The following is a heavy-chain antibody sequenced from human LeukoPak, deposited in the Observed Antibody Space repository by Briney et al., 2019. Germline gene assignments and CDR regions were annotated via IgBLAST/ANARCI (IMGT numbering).Heavy chain of an antibody. V-gene: IGHV4-39*01. Sequence: SETLSLTCTVSAASITSSYNYWGWIRQPPGKAMEWIGSVYYSGTTYFNPSLKSRVFMSVNVSKNQFSLKLASVTAADTTVYYCATTHCGGGSCYPLRGWFDSWGQGTLVTVSS. D-gene: IGHD2-15*01. CDR2: VYYSGTT. CDR3: ATTHCGGGSCYPLRGWFDS. J-gene: IGHJ5*01. CDR1: AASITSSYNY.